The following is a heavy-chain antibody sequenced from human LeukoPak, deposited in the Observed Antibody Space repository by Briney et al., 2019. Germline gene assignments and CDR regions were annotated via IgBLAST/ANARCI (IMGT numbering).Heavy chain of an antibody. CDR2: IYHSGST. CDR1: GYSISSGYY. J-gene: IGHJ4*02. D-gene: IGHD2-2*01. V-gene: IGHV4-38-2*01. Sequence: SETLSLTCVVSGYSISSGYYWGWIRQPPGKGLEWIASIYHSGSTYYNPSLKSRVTISVDTSNHHFSLKLSSMPAADTAVYYCARAPAAYYFESWGQGTLVTVSS. CDR3: ARAPAAYYFES.